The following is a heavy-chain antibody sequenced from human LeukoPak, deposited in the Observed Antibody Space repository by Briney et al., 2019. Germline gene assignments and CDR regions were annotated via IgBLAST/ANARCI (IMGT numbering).Heavy chain of an antibody. V-gene: IGHV3-48*01. J-gene: IGHJ3*02. CDR2: ISSSTTTI. CDR3: ATDREDYDSGGYYLSDAFDI. D-gene: IGHD3-22*01. Sequence: GGSLILSCAVSGFTFSGYSMKWVRQAPGKGLEWVSYISSSTTTIYHADSVKGRFTVSRDNAKNSLYLQMDSLRVEDTAVYYCATDREDYDSGGYYLSDAFDIWGQGTMVTVSS. CDR1: GFTFSGYS.